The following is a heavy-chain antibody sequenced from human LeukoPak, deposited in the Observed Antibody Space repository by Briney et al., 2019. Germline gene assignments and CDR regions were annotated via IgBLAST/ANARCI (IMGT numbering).Heavy chain of an antibody. CDR1: GGSISSSNW. D-gene: IGHD1-14*01. V-gene: IGHV4-4*02. J-gene: IGHJ6*02. CDR3: ARVGINPGDYYYSGMDV. CDR2: IYHSGSF. Sequence: SGTLSLTCAVSGGSISSSNWWSWVRQSPERGLEWLAEIYHSGSFNRNPSLKSRVTISVDKSKNQFSLNLTSVTAADTAVYYCARVGINPGDYYYSGMDVWGQGTTVTVS.